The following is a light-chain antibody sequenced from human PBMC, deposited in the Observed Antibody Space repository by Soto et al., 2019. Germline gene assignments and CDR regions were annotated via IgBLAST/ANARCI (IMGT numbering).Light chain of an antibody. CDR1: QSLVYYDGNTY. J-gene: IGKJ2*01. CDR2: KVS. CDR3: MQGSHWQYT. Sequence: DVVVTQSPLSLPVTVGQPASISCRSSQSLVYYDGNTYVNWFQQRPVQTPRRLIYKVSNRDSGGPDRICGSGSVADVTLKISRVEADDFGVYYCMQGSHWQYTFGQGTKLE. V-gene: IGKV2-30*01.